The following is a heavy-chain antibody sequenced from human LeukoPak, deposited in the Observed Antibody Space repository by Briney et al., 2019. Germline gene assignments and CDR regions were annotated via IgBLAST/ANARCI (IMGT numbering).Heavy chain of an antibody. J-gene: IGHJ4*02. V-gene: IGHV3-30*04. CDR1: GFTFSSYA. D-gene: IGHD2-21*01. Sequence: PGRSLRLSCAASGFTFSSYAMHWVRQAPGKGLEWVAAISYDGSNKYYADSVKGRFTISRDNSKNTLYPQMNSLRAEDTAVYYCARDASPLFVIYYFDYWGQGTLVTVSS. CDR2: ISYDGSNK. CDR3: ARDASPLFVIYYFDY.